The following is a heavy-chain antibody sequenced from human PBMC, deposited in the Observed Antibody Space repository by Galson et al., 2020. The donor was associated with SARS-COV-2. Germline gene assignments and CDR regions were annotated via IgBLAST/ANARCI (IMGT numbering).Heavy chain of an antibody. CDR1: GFTFSSYA. CDR2: ISYDGSNK. V-gene: IGHV3-30*04. J-gene: IGHJ4*02. D-gene: IGHD6-13*01. Sequence: GGSLRLSCAASGFTFSSYAMHWVRQAPGKGLEWVAVISYDGSNKYYADSVKGRFTISRDNSKNTLYLQMNSLRAEDTAVYYCARDGRAAAGRVPSLPGYYWGQGTLVTVSS. CDR3: ARDGRAAAGRVPSLPGYY.